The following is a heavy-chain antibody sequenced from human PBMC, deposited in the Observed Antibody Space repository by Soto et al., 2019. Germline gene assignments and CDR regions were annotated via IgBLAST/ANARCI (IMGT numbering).Heavy chain of an antibody. CDR3: ARDREYKCFDL. J-gene: IGHJ5*02. Sequence: EAQLVESGGGSVQPGGSLRLSCAAFGFSFNTSWMNWVRQAPGKGLEWVASTEPDGGQTYYVDSVKGRFTISRDNAKRSLYLQLDSLRVEDTAVYYCARDREYKCFDLWGQGTLVTVTS. D-gene: IGHD6-6*01. CDR1: GFSFNTSW. V-gene: IGHV3-7*01. CDR2: TEPDGGQT.